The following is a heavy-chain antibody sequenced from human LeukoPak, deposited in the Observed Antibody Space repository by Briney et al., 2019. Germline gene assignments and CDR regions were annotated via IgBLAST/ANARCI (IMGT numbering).Heavy chain of an antibody. V-gene: IGHV3-49*03. CDR2: IRSKAYGGTT. CDR3: TTRSSGGYLGYYYYYMDV. CDR1: GFTFGDYA. D-gene: IGHD1-26*01. J-gene: IGHJ6*03. Sequence: PGGSLRLSCTASGFTFGDYAMSWLRQAPGKGLEWVGFIRSKAYGGTTEYAASVKGRFTISRDDSKSIAYLQMNSLKTEDTAVYYCTTRSSGGYLGYYYYYMDVWGKGTTVTVSS.